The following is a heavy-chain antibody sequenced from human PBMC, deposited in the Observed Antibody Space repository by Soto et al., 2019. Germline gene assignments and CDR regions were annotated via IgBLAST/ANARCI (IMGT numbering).Heavy chain of an antibody. CDR3: ARDLASAYGDYLNWFDP. CDR2: IKQDGSEK. V-gene: IGHV3-7*01. CDR1: GFTFSSYW. D-gene: IGHD4-17*01. J-gene: IGHJ5*02. Sequence: EVQLVESGGGLVQPGGSLRLSCAASGFTFSSYWMSWVRQAPGKGLEWVANIKQDGSEKYYVDSVKGRFTISRDNAKNSLYLQMNSLRAEDTAVYYCARDLASAYGDYLNWFDPWGQGTLVTVSS.